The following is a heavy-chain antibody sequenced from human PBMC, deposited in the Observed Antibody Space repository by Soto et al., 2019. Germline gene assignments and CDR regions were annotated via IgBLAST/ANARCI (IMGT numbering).Heavy chain of an antibody. J-gene: IGHJ4*02. CDR2: IIPIFGTA. Sequence: ASVKVSCKASGGTFSSYAISWVRQAPGQGLEWMGGIIPIFGTANYAQKFQGRVTITADKSTSTAYMELSSLRSEDTAVYHCAREFSYNWNLYYFDYWGQGTLVTVSS. CDR3: AREFSYNWNLYYFDY. V-gene: IGHV1-69*06. D-gene: IGHD1-7*01. CDR1: GGTFSSYA.